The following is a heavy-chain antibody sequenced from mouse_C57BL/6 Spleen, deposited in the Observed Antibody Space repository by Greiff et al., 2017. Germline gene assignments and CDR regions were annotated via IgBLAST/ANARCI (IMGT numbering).Heavy chain of an antibody. J-gene: IGHJ4*01. CDR2: IYPGSGST. Sequence: QVQLQQPGAELVKPGASVKMSCKASGYTFTSYWITWVKQRPGQGLEWIGDIYPGSGSTNYNEKFKSKATLTVDTSSSTAYMQLSSLTSEDAAVYYCARALTGYYAMDYWGQGTSVTVSS. V-gene: IGHV1-55*01. CDR1: GYTFTSYW. D-gene: IGHD4-1*01. CDR3: ARALTGYYAMDY.